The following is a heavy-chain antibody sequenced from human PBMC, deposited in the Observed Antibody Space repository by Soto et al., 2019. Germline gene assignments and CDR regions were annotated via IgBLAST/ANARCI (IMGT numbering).Heavy chain of an antibody. CDR2: LYWDDDK. V-gene: IGHV2-5*02. CDR1: GFSLSTSGVG. D-gene: IGHD6-13*01. CDR3: AFRQEYRGSWVSGWFDP. Sequence: QITLKESGPTVVKPTQTLTLTCTFSGFSLSTSGVGVGWIRQPPGKALEWLALLYWDDDKRYSPSLKTRLTINKDTPRNHVVLTMTNMDPVDTATYYCAFRQEYRGSWVSGWFDPWGQGTLVTVSS. J-gene: IGHJ5*02.